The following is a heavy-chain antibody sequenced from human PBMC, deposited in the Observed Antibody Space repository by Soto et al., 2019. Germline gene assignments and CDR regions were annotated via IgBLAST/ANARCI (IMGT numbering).Heavy chain of an antibody. V-gene: IGHV5-51*01. CDR2: IYPGDSDT. CDR1: GYSFTSYW. Sequence: PGXSLKISCKGSGYSFTSYWIGXVRQMPGKGLEWMGIIYPGDSDTRYSPSFQGQVTISADKSISTAYLQWSSLKASDTAMYYCAGIGYCSGGSCHDGAFDIWGQGTXVTV. J-gene: IGHJ3*02. D-gene: IGHD2-15*01. CDR3: AGIGYCSGGSCHDGAFDI.